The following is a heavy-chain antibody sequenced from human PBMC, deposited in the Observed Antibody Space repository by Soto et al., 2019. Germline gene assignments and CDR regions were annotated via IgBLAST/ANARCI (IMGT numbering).Heavy chain of an antibody. J-gene: IGHJ4*02. Sequence: ASVKVFRKDSGYTCNGYGFSWVPQAPGQGLEWMGWISAYNGNTNYAQKLQGRVTMTTDTSTSTAYMELRSLRSDDTAVYYCARAAYYYDSSGSLLYWGQGTLVTVSS. CDR1: GYTCNGYG. V-gene: IGHV1-18*01. CDR3: ARAAYYYDSSGSLLY. D-gene: IGHD3-22*01. CDR2: ISAYNGNT.